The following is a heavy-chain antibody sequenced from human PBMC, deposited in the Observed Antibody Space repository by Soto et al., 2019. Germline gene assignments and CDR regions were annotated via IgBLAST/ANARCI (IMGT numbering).Heavy chain of an antibody. D-gene: IGHD1-20*01. CDR1: GGSFSGYY. CDR2: INHSGST. V-gene: IGHV4-34*01. J-gene: IGHJ5*02. CDR3: ARDNWFGITGILTSGLAP. Sequence: PSETLSLTCAVYGGSFSGYYWSWIRQPPGKGLEWIGEINHSGSTNYNPSLKSRVTISVDTSKNQFSLKLSSVTAADTAVYYCARDNWFGITGILTSGLAPWGQGTLVTVSS.